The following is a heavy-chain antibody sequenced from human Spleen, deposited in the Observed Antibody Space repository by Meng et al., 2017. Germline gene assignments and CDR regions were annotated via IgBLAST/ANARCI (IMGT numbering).Heavy chain of an antibody. CDR1: GGSISNSYW. CDR3: ARWDRSGSYQVY. Sequence: QVQLQESGPGLVQPSGTLSLTRAVSGGSISNSYWWSWVRQPPGQGLEWIGEIYHSGSTNYNPSLKSRVTISVDKSKNQFSLNLSSVTAADTAVYYCARWDRSGSYQVYWGQGTLVTVSS. J-gene: IGHJ4*02. CDR2: IYHSGST. D-gene: IGHD1-26*01. V-gene: IGHV4-4*02.